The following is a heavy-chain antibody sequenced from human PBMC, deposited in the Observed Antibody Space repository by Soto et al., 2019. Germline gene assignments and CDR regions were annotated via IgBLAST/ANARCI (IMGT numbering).Heavy chain of an antibody. V-gene: IGHV4-34*01. CDR2: INHSGST. CDR3: ARDMEVNGYRTMYYFDY. Sequence: SETLSLTCAVYGGSFSGYYWSWIRQPPGKGLEWIGEINHSGSTNYNPSLKSRVTISVDTSKDQFSLKLSSVTAADTAVYYCARDMEVNGYRTMYYFDY. CDR1: GGSFSGYY. J-gene: IGHJ4*01. D-gene: IGHD5-12*01.